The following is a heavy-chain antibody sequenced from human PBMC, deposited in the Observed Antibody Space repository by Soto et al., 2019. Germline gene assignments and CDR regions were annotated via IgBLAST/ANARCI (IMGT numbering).Heavy chain of an antibody. CDR3: ARGKADYDFWSGYHTNWFDP. Sequence: SETLSRTCAVYGGSFSGYYWSWIRQPPGKGLEWIGEINHSGSTNYNPSLKSRVTISVDTSKNQFSLKLSSVTAADTAVYYCARGKADYDFWSGYHTNWFDPWGQGTLVT. J-gene: IGHJ5*02. CDR2: INHSGST. D-gene: IGHD3-3*01. V-gene: IGHV4-34*01. CDR1: GGSFSGYY.